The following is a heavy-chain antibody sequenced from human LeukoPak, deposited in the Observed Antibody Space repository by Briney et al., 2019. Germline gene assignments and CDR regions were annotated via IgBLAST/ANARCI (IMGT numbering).Heavy chain of an antibody. J-gene: IGHJ4*02. V-gene: IGHV3-23*01. CDR1: GFTFSSYA. CDR2: ISGSGGST. D-gene: IGHD2-21*02. Sequence: PGGSLRLSCAASGFTFSSYAMSWVRQAPGKGLEWVSAISGSGGSTYYADSVKGRFTISRDNSKNTLYLQMNSLRAEDTAVYYCAKVGFDLVVVTAGDYWGQGTLVTVSS. CDR3: AKVGFDLVVVTAGDY.